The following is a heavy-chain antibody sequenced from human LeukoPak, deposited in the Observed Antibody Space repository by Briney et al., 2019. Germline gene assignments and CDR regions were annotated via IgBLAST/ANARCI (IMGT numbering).Heavy chain of an antibody. CDR3: ARDPSRCSGGSCYGL. CDR2: ISSSGSTI. J-gene: IGHJ4*02. V-gene: IGHV3-48*03. Sequence: GGSLRLSCAASGFTFSSYEMNWVRQASGKGLEWVSYISSSGSTIYYADSVKGRFTISRDNAKNSLYLQMNSLRAEDTAVYYCARDPSRCSGGSCYGLWGQGTLVTVSS. D-gene: IGHD2-15*01. CDR1: GFTFSSYE.